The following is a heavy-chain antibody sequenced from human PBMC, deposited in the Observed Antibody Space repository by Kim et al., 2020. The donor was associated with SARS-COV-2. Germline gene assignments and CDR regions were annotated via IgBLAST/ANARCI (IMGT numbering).Heavy chain of an antibody. J-gene: IGHJ4*02. V-gene: IGHV1-46*01. Sequence: TYAQKFQGRVTMTWDTSTSTVYMGLSSLKSEDAAVYFCAREGPKTFFFDYWGQGSLVTVSS. CDR3: AREGPKTFFFDY.